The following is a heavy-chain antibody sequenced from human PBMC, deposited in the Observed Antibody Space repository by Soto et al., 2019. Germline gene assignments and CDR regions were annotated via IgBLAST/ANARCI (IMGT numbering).Heavy chain of an antibody. V-gene: IGHV3-30*18. J-gene: IGHJ4*02. CDR3: VKDRSDTWSFDY. Sequence: QVQLVESGGGVVQPGRSLRLSCSASGFTYSSCAMHWVRQVPGKGLEWLAVVSHDGTLYPYADSVKGRFTISRDNSRKMLYLQMNSLRPDDTAVYYCVKDRSDTWSFDYWGQGTLVTVSS. CDR2: VSHDGTLY. D-gene: IGHD2-8*02. CDR1: GFTYSSCA.